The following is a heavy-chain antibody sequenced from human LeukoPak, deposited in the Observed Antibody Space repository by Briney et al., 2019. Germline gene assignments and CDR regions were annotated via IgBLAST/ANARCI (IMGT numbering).Heavy chain of an antibody. Sequence: GGSLRLSCAASGFTFSSYEMKWVRQAPGKGLEWVSYISSSGSTIYYADSVRGRFTISRDNAKNSLYLQMDSLRGEDTAVYYCARVAWDAFDIWGQGTMVTVSS. V-gene: IGHV3-48*03. D-gene: IGHD1-26*01. J-gene: IGHJ3*02. CDR3: ARVAWDAFDI. CDR2: ISSSGSTI. CDR1: GFTFSSYE.